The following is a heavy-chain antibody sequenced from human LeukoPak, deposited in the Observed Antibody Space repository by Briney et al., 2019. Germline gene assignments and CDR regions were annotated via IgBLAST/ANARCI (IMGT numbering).Heavy chain of an antibody. D-gene: IGHD1-26*01. Sequence: GVSLRFSCAASGFTFSSYSMNWVRQAPGQSLEWGAYPSSGSSGIYHADSGKGRFTISRDNAKNPLYLQLNSLRDEHTAVYYCARVVAGIVWFDSWGQGTLVTASP. CDR3: ARVVAGIVWFDS. CDR1: GFTFSSYS. CDR2: PSSGSSGI. J-gene: IGHJ5*01. V-gene: IGHV3-48*02.